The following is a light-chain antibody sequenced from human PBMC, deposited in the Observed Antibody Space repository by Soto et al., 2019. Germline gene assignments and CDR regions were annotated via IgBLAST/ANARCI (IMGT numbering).Light chain of an antibody. J-gene: IGKJ3*01. CDR1: QSVSSY. CDR3: QQRSNWPRFT. V-gene: IGKV3-11*01. Sequence: EIVLTQSPATLSLSPGERATLSCRASQSVSSYLAWYQQKPGQAPRLLIYDASNRATGIPARFSGSGSGTGFTLTISSLEPEDCAVYYCQQRSNWPRFTFGPGTKVDIK. CDR2: DAS.